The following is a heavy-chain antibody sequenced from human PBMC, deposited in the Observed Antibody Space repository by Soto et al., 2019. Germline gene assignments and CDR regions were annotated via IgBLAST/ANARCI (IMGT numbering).Heavy chain of an antibody. CDR1: GYTFTSYG. D-gene: IGHD2-2*01. CDR2: ISGYSGNT. J-gene: IGHJ6*02. V-gene: IGHV1-18*01. Sequence: QVRLVQSAAEVKKPGASVKVSCKASGYTFTSYGISWVRQAPGQGLEWMGWISGYSGNTNLAQKLQGRVTMTTDTHTSTAFMELSSLRSDDTAVYYCAIMSDCSITTCSFPSRFHIRGYYYYYGMDVWGQGTTVTVSS. CDR3: AIMSDCSITTCSFPSRFHIRGYYYYYGMDV.